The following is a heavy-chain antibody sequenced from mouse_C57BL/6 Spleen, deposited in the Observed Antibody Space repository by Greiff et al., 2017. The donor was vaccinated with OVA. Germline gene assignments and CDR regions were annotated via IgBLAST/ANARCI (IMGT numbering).Heavy chain of an antibody. CDR1: GYTFTSYD. Sequence: QVQLKESGPELVKPGASVKLSCKASGYTFTSYDINWVKQRPGQGLEWIGWIYPRVGSTKYNEKFQGKATLTVDTSSSTAYLELHSLTSEDSAVYFCARSPAVVATRAMDYWGQGTSVTVSS. CDR2: IYPRVGST. D-gene: IGHD1-1*01. CDR3: ARSPAVVATRAMDY. J-gene: IGHJ4*01. V-gene: IGHV1-85*01.